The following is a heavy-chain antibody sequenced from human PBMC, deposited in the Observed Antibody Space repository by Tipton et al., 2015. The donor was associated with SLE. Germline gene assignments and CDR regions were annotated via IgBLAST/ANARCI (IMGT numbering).Heavy chain of an antibody. J-gene: IGHJ5*02. CDR3: ARGPVTTLYNWFDP. D-gene: IGHD4-11*01. CDR1: GFTFSSYS. Sequence: SLRLSCAASGFTFSSYSMNWVRQAPGKGLEWVSSISSSSSYIYYADSVKGRFTISRDNTKSSLYLQMNSLRAEDTAVYYCARGPVTTLYNWFDPWGQGTLVTVSS. V-gene: IGHV3-21*03. CDR2: ISSSSSYI.